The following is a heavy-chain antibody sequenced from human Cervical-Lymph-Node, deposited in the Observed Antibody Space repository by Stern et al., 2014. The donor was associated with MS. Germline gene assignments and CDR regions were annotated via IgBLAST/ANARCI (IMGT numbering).Heavy chain of an antibody. CDR1: GYTFTAYY. J-gene: IGHJ6*02. D-gene: IGHD3-3*01. V-gene: IGHV1-46*03. CDR3: ARDLLQYTGYGMDV. CDR2: INPTVGTT. Sequence: QVQLVESGAEVKKPGASVKVSCKASGYTFTAYYMHWARQAPGQGLEWMGLINPTVGTTSYARKFQGRVTMTRDTSTSTVYMELRSLRSEDTAVYYCARDLLQYTGYGMDVWGQGTTVTVFS.